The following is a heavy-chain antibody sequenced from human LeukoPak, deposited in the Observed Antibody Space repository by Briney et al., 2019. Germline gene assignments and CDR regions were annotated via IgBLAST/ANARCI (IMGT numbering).Heavy chain of an antibody. CDR2: IYYSGST. D-gene: IGHD6-19*01. Sequence: SETLSLTCTVSGGSISSGGYYWSWIRQHPGKGLEWIGYIYYSGSTYYNPSLESRVTVSADTSRNQLSLSLTSVTAADSAVYFCARGLRQGSAWSWGPKEKSYQYMDVWGTGTTVIVSS. CDR1: GGSISSGGYY. V-gene: IGHV4-31*03. J-gene: IGHJ6*04. CDR3: ARGLRQGSAWSWGPKEKSYQYMDV.